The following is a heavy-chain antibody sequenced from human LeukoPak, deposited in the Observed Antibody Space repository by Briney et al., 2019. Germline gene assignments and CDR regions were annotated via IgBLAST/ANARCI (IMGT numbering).Heavy chain of an antibody. V-gene: IGHV3-66*02. Sequence: GGSLRLSCAASGYTVSSNYMSWVRQAPGKGLEWVSVIYSGGSTYYADSVKGRFTISRDNSKNTLYLQMNSLRAEDTAVYYCARVLLWFGELLWGQGTLVTVSS. CDR1: GYTVSSNY. J-gene: IGHJ4*02. D-gene: IGHD3-10*01. CDR2: IYSGGST. CDR3: ARVLLWFGELL.